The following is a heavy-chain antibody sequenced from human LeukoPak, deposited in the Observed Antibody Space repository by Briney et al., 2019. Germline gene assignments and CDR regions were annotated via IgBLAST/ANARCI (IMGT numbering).Heavy chain of an antibody. J-gene: IGHJ4*02. CDR2: IYYSGST. CDR3: ARIPYDILTGYLGFDY. D-gene: IGHD3-9*01. Sequence: SETLSLTCTVSGRSISSSSYYWGWIRQPPGKGLEWIGRIYYSGSTYYNPSLKSRVTISVDTSKNQFSLKLSSVTAADTAVYYCARIPYDILTGYLGFDYWGQGTLVTVSS. CDR1: GRSISSSSYY. V-gene: IGHV4-39*01.